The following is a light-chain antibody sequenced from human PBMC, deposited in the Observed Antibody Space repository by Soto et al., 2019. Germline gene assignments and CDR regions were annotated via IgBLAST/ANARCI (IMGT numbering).Light chain of an antibody. Sequence: EILFTPSHGTLSFSPVERAKTYLLAIQSVSSSYLAWYQQKPVQAHRLLIYGASTRATGIPDRFSGSGSGTDFTLTISSLQPEDFATYYCQQSYSTPSITGGKGQRRALK. CDR2: GAS. V-gene: IGKV3-20*01. CDR1: QSVSSSY. CDR3: QQSYSTPSIT. J-gene: IGKJ5*01.